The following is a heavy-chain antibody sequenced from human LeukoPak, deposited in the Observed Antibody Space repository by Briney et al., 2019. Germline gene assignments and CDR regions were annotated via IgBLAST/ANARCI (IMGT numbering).Heavy chain of an antibody. CDR2: TYYRSQWHN. CDR1: GDSVSNNNYA. V-gene: IGHV6-1*01. CDR3: AGGYAFDV. Sequence: SQTLSLTCAIPGDSVSNNNYAWNWIRQSPSRGLEWLGRTYYRSQWHNDHARSVMGRISVDPDTSKNQFSLHLSSVTPDDTAVYYCAGGYAFDVWGQGTMVTVSS. J-gene: IGHJ3*01.